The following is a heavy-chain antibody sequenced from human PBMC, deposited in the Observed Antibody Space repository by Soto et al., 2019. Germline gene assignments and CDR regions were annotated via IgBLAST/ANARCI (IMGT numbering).Heavy chain of an antibody. CDR2: ISGGGDTT. Sequence: EVQLLESGGGMVQPGGSLRLTCAASGFTFSSYGISWIRLSPGKGLEWVSVISGGGDTTYYTPSVKGRFTISRDDFRNTLYHQRNSPRTEDTAIYYGAKLRDFFVLPAGILDYWGPGTLVTVSS. D-gene: IGHD2-8*01. V-gene: IGHV3-23*01. J-gene: IGHJ4*02. CDR3: AKLRDFFVLPAGILDY. CDR1: GFTFSSYG.